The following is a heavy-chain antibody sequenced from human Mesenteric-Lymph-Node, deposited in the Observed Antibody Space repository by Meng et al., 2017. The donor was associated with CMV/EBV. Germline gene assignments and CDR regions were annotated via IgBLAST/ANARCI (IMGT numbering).Heavy chain of an antibody. J-gene: IGHJ6*02. CDR2: ISSSGSTI. Sequence: GESLKISCAAFGFTFSDYYMSWIRQAPGKGLEWVSYISSSGSTIYYADSVKGRFTISRDNAKNSLYLQMNSLRAEDTAVYYCARDSWRSGYYPGYGMDVWGQGTTVTVSS. V-gene: IGHV3-11*01. D-gene: IGHD3-22*01. CDR1: GFTFSDYY. CDR3: ARDSWRSGYYPGYGMDV.